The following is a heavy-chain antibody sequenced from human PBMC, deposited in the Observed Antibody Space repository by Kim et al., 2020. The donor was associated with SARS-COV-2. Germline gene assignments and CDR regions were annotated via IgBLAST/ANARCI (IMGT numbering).Heavy chain of an antibody. CDR3: ARDPGYCSSTSCPSFDP. Sequence: SETLSLTCTVSGGSISSSSYYWGWIRQPPGKGLEWIGSIYYSGSTYYNPSLKSRVTISVDTSKNQFSLKLSSVTAADTAVYYCARDPGYCSSTSCPSFDP. J-gene: IGHJ5*02. CDR2: IYYSGST. D-gene: IGHD2-2*01. V-gene: IGHV4-39*07. CDR1: GGSISSSSYY.